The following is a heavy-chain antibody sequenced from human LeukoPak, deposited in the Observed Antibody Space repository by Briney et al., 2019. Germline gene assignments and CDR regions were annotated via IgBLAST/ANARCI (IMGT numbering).Heavy chain of an antibody. J-gene: IGHJ4*02. D-gene: IGHD4-23*01. CDR1: GGSISSSSYY. CDR2: IYYSGST. V-gene: IGHV4-39*07. Sequence: SETLSLTCTISGGSISSSSYYWGWIRQPPGKGLEWIGSIYYSGSTNYNPSLKSRVTISLDTSKNQFSLKLSSVTAADTAVYYCARLGEHDYGGNGPVWDYWGQGTLVTVSS. CDR3: ARLGEHDYGGNGPVWDY.